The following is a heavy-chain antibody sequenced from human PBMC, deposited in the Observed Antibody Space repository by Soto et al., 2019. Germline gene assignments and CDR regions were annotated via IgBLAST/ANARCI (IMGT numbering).Heavy chain of an antibody. D-gene: IGHD4-17*01. CDR2: ISNDGSGK. Sequence: QVQLVESGGGVVQPGRSLRLSCAASGFPFGTYPMHWVRQAPGKGLEWVAIISNDGSGKFYADSVKGRFAISRDNSENTLFLEMNRLTAADMAGYYCARDPDTYGGRYCAYNRFDSWGQGTLVTVSS. J-gene: IGHJ5*01. CDR3: ARDPDTYGGRYCAYNRFDS. V-gene: IGHV3-30*09. CDR1: GFPFGTYP.